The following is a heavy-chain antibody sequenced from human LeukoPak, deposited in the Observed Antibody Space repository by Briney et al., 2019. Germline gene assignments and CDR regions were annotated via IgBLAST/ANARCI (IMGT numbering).Heavy chain of an antibody. J-gene: IGHJ4*02. CDR1: GFTFSSFG. V-gene: IGHV3-23*01. CDR2: VSGGGAST. D-gene: IGHD3-9*01. CDR3: AKGLRYFDIH. Sequence: GGSLRLSCAASGFTFSSFGMNWVRQTPWKGLEWVSSVSGGGASTYYADSVKGRFTISRDNSKNTLYLQMNSLRAEDTAVYYCAKGLRYFDIHWGQGTLVTVSS.